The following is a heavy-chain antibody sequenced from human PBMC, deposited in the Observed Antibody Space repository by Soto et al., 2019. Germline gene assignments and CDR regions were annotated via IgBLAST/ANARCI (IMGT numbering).Heavy chain of an antibody. CDR3: VKDESINWYSGHFRH. V-gene: IGHV3-9*01. D-gene: IGHD6-13*01. CDR1: GFTFDDYA. CDR2: INWNSGSI. J-gene: IGHJ1*01. Sequence: GGSLRLSCAASGFTFDDYAMHWVRQVPGKGLEWASGINWNSGSIGYGDSVKGRFAISRDNAKNSLHLQMNSLSAEDTAFYYCVKDESINWYSGHFRHWGQGTLVTVSS.